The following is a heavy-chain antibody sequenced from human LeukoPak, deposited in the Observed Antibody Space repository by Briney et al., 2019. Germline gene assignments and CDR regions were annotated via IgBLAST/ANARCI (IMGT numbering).Heavy chain of an antibody. D-gene: IGHD3-9*01. J-gene: IGHJ4*02. CDR1: GVSISSSEW. CDR2: IHRAGRT. V-gene: IGHV4-4*02. CDR3: GKTDIYFNPIDY. Sequence: SGTLSLTCAVSGVSISSSEWWIWVRQPPGQGLEWIGEIHRAGRTRYNPSLKSRVTISMDYSKNQFSLKLTSVTAADTAIYYCGKTDIYFNPIDYWGPGSLATVSS.